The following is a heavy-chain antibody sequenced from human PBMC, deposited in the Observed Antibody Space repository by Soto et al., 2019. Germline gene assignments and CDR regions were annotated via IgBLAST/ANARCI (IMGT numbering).Heavy chain of an antibody. D-gene: IGHD6-6*01. V-gene: IGHV4-59*01. CDR1: GGSISSYY. CDR2: IYYSGST. CDR3: ARGGGEYSTSGWFDP. Sequence: LSLTCTVSGGSISSYYWSWIRQPPGKGLEWIGYIYYSGSTNYNPSLKSRVTISVDTSKNQFSLKLSSVTAADTAVYYCARGGGEYSTSGWFDPWGQGTLVTVSS. J-gene: IGHJ5*02.